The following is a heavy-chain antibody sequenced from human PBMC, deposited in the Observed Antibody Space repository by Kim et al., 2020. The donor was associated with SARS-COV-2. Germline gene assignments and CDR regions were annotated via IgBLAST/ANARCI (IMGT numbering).Heavy chain of an antibody. CDR3: ARGNYFESISLSDYYNGMDV. CDR2: ISDDGRNE. Sequence: GGSLRLSCAASGLTFDKSAMNWVRQAPGKGLAWVAVISDDGRNEEYADSVKGRFTISRDNSKSTMYLQMNSLRVEDAAVYFCARGNYFESISLSDYYNGMDVWGHGTTVTLSS. CDR1: GLTFDKSA. V-gene: IGHV3-30-3*01. J-gene: IGHJ6*01. D-gene: IGHD3-22*01.